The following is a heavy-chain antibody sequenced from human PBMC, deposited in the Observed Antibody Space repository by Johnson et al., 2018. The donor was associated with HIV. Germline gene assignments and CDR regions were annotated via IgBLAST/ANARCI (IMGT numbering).Heavy chain of an antibody. V-gene: IGHV3-66*01. CDR1: GFTVTNKY. CDR3: AKVPDLLNWEANAFDI. Sequence: VQLVESGGGLVQPGGSLRLSCAASGFTVTNKYMSWVRQAPGKGLEWVSVMYGGGSTYHADSVKGRFSLSRDNSKNTVYLQMNSLRAEDTALYYCAKVPDLLNWEANAFDIWGQGTMVTVS. J-gene: IGHJ3*02. D-gene: IGHD7-27*01. CDR2: MYGGGST.